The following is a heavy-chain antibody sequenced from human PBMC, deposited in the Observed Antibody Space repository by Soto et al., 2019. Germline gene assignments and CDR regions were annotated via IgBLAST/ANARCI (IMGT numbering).Heavy chain of an antibody. V-gene: IGHV1-8*01. J-gene: IGHJ3*02. CDR2: MNPNSGNT. Sequence: ASVKVSCKASGYTFTSYDINWVRKATGQRLEWMGWMNPNSGNTGYAQKFQGRVTMTRNTSISTAYMELSSLRSEDTAVYYCERGWFGLIHQGAFDIWGQGTMVNVSS. D-gene: IGHD3-10*01. CDR1: GYTFTSYD. CDR3: ERGWFGLIHQGAFDI.